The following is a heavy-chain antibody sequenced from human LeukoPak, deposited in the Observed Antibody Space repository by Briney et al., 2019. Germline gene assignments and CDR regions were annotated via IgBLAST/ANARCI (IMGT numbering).Heavy chain of an antibody. CDR3: AREHCSSTSCFLVPYNWFDP. J-gene: IGHJ5*02. CDR2: IIPIFGTA. CDR1: GGTFSSYA. Sequence: SVKVSCKASGGTFSSYAISWVRQAPGQGLEWMGGIIPIFGTANYAQKFQGRVTITTDESTSTAYMELSSLRSEDTAVYYCAREHCSSTSCFLVPYNWFDPWGQGTLVTVSS. V-gene: IGHV1-69*05. D-gene: IGHD2-2*01.